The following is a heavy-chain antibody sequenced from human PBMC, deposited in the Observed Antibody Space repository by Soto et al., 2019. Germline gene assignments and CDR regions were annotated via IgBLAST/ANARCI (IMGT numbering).Heavy chain of an antibody. CDR2: IYHSGST. CDR1: GGSISRGGYS. Sequence: SEPLSLTYAVSGGSISRGGYSWSWIRQPPGKGLEWIGYIYHSGSTYYNPSLKSRVTISVDRSKNQFSLKLSSVTAADTAVYYCARVPDRWGQGTLVTVSS. J-gene: IGHJ5*02. CDR3: ARVPDR. D-gene: IGHD2-2*01. V-gene: IGHV4-30-2*01.